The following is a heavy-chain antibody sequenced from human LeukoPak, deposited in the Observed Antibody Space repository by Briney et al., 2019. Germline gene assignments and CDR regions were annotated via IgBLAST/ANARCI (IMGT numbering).Heavy chain of an antibody. D-gene: IGHD3-22*01. CDR3: ARGGQIYDSSGYYFDY. Sequence: QAGGSLRLSCAASGFTVSSDYMTWVRQAPGKGLEWVSVIYGGGSTYYADSVKGRFTISRDNSKNTLYLQMNSLRAEDTAVYYCARGGQIYDSSGYYFDYWGQGTLVTVSS. CDR2: IYGGGST. J-gene: IGHJ4*02. CDR1: GFTVSSDY. V-gene: IGHV3-53*01.